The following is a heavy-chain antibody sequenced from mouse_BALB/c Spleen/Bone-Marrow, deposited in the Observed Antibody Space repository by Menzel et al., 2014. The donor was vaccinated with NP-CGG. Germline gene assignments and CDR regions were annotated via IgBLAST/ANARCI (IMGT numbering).Heavy chain of an antibody. CDR3: TRDLYDGYSYYAMDY. Sequence: EVQRVESGGGLVKPGGSLKLSWEASGFTFSSYTMSWVRQTPEKRLEWVATISSAGIYTYYPDSVKGRFTISRDNAKNTLYLQMSSLKSEDTAMYYCTRDLYDGYSYYAMDYWGQGTSVTVSS. V-gene: IGHV5-6-4*01. D-gene: IGHD2-3*01. CDR2: ISSAGIYT. CDR1: GFTFSSYT. J-gene: IGHJ4*01.